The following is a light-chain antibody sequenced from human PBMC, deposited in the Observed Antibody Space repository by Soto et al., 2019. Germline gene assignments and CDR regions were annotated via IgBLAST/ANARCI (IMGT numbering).Light chain of an antibody. J-gene: IGLJ3*02. CDR1: GSNVGTYA. V-gene: IGLV1-44*01. CDR2: SNN. Sequence: QSVLTQPPSASGAPGQRVTISCSGSGSNVGTYAINWYQQLPGTAPKLLIYSNNQRPSGVPDRFSGSKSGTSASLAISGLQSDDEADYYCASWDDSLNGRVFGGGTKVTVL. CDR3: ASWDDSLNGRV.